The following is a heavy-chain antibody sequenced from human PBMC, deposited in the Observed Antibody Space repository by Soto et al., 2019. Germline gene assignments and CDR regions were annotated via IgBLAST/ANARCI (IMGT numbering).Heavy chain of an antibody. CDR1: GYTFTSYG. V-gene: IGHV1-18*01. D-gene: IGHD3-9*01. Sequence: ASVKVSCKASGYTFTSYGISWVRQAPGQGLEWMGWISAYNGNTNYAQKLQGRGTMTTDTSTSTAYMELRSLRSDDTAVYYCARDASIRGALLRYFDWTLGGYYYYYMDVWGKGTTVTVSS. CDR3: ARDASIRGALLRYFDWTLGGYYYYYMDV. J-gene: IGHJ6*03. CDR2: ISAYNGNT.